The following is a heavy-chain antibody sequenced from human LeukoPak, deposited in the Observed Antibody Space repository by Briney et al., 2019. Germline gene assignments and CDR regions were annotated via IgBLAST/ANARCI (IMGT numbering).Heavy chain of an antibody. V-gene: IGHV3-30*03. CDR1: GFTFNSYG. CDR3: ARDHRTTVTVYYFDY. D-gene: IGHD4-17*01. CDR2: ISYDGSNK. Sequence: GGSLRLSCAASGFTFNSYGIHWVRQAPGKGLEWVAVISYDGSNKYYADSVKGRFTISRDNSKNTLYLQMNSLRAEDTAVYYCARDHRTTVTVYYFDYWGQGTLVTVSS. J-gene: IGHJ4*02.